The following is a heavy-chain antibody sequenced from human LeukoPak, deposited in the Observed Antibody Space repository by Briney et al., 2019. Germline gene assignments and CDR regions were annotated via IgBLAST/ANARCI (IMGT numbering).Heavy chain of an antibody. D-gene: IGHD3-3*01. CDR2: ISYDGSNK. CDR3: AKHSTISGSIDF. CDR1: GFTFSSYA. V-gene: IGHV3-30-3*02. Sequence: GRSLRLSCAASGFTFSSYAMHWVRQAPGKGLEWVAVISYDGSNKYYADSVKGRFTISRDNSKNTLYLQMNSLRGEDTAVYYCAKHSTISGSIDFWGQGTLVTVSS. J-gene: IGHJ4*02.